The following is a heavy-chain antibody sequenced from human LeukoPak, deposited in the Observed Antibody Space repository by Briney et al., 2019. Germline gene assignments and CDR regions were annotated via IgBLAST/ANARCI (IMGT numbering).Heavy chain of an antibody. CDR3: AKDGDRNGMDV. CDR2: ISWNSGSI. J-gene: IGHJ6*02. V-gene: IGHV3-9*01. CDR1: GFTFDDYA. D-gene: IGHD3-10*01. Sequence: QAGGSLRLSCAASGFTFDDYAMHWVRHAPGKGLEWVSGISWNSGSIGYADSVKGRFTISRDNAKNSLYLQMNSLRAEDTALYYCAKDGDRNGMDVWGQGTTVTVSS.